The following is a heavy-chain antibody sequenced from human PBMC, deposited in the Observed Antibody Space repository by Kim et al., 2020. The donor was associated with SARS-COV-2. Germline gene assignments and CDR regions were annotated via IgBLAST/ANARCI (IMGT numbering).Heavy chain of an antibody. V-gene: IGHV3-64*02. D-gene: IGHD2-2*01. Sequence: GGSLRLSCAASGFIFDTYAMHWVRRTPGKGLEYVSAISSNGADTYYADSVKGRFTISRDNSKNTLYLQMGSLRAEDMAVYYCAREGRHCSGTACYLFDYWGQGTLVAVSS. CDR2: ISSNGADT. CDR3: AREGRHCSGTACYLFDY. CDR1: GFIFDTYA. J-gene: IGHJ4*02.